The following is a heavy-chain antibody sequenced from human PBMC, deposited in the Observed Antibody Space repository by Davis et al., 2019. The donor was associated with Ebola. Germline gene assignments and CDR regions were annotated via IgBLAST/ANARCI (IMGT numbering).Heavy chain of an antibody. CDR2: IIPIFGTA. J-gene: IGHJ5*02. CDR1: GDTFSTYG. D-gene: IGHD3-3*01. CDR3: ARGPLTYYDFWSGSLGWFDP. V-gene: IGHV1-69*13. Sequence: SVKVSCKASGDTFSTYGISWVRQAPGQGLEWMGGIIPIFGTASYAQKLQGRVTITADESTSTAYMELSSLRSEDTAVYYCARGPLTYYDFWSGSLGWFDPWGQGTLVTVSS.